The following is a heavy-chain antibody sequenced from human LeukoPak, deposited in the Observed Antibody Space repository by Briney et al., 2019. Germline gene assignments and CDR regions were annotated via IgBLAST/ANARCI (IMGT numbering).Heavy chain of an antibody. CDR3: ARDGELLRYFQH. D-gene: IGHD1-26*01. V-gene: IGHV1-46*01. CDR1: GYTFTSYY. Sequence: ASVKVSCKASGYTFTSYYMHWVRQAPGQGLEWMGIINPSGGSTSYAQKFQGRATMTRDTSTSTVYMELSSLRSEDTAVYYCARDGELLRYFQHWGQGTLVTVSS. CDR2: INPSGGST. J-gene: IGHJ1*01.